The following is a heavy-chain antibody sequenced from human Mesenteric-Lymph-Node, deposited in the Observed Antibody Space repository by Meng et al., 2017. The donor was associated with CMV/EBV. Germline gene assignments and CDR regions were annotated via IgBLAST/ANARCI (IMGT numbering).Heavy chain of an antibody. J-gene: IGHJ4*02. CDR1: GFSFSSYE. Sequence: LSLTCAASGFSFSSYEMNWVRQAPGKGLEWVSYISSSGNTIHFADSVKGRFTISRDNSRNSLYLQMNSLRAEDTAVYYCARGKNIVVVNYYFDYWGQGTLVTVSS. CDR2: ISSSGNTI. D-gene: IGHD2-21*01. V-gene: IGHV3-48*03. CDR3: ARGKNIVVVNYYFDY.